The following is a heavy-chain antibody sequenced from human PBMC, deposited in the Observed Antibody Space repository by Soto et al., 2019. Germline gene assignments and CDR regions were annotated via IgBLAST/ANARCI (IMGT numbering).Heavy chain of an antibody. CDR1: GGTFSSYA. J-gene: IGHJ4*02. Sequence: SVKVSCKASGGTFSSYAISWVRQAPGRGLEWMGGIIPIFGTANYAQKFQGRVTITADKSTSTAYMELSSLRSEDTAVYYCARAPAGLPHYFDYWGQGTLVTVSS. CDR3: ARAPAGLPHYFDY. CDR2: IIPIFGTA. V-gene: IGHV1-69*06.